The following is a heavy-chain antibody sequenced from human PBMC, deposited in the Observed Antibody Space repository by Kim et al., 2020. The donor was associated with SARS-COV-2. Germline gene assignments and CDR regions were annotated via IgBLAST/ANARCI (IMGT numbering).Heavy chain of an antibody. J-gene: IGHJ5*02. CDR1: GGSISSSSYY. CDR3: ARHVSCSSTGCHSENNWFDP. Sequence: SETLSLTCTVSGGSISSSSYYWGCIRQPPGKGLEWIGSIIYSGSTYYNPSLKSRVTISVVTSKNQFSLKLSSVTAADTAVYSCARHVSCSSTGCHSENNWFDPWGQGTLVTVSS. CDR2: IIYSGST. D-gene: IGHD2-2*01. V-gene: IGHV4-39*01.